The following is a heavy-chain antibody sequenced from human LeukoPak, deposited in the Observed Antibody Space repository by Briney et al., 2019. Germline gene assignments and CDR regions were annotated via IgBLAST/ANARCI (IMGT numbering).Heavy chain of an antibody. CDR1: GGSISRGDYY. CDR2: IYYSGST. CDR3: ARGIFYDSSGYSTYYFDY. J-gene: IGHJ4*02. D-gene: IGHD3-22*01. Sequence: PSETLSLTCTVSGGSISRGDYYWSWIRQPPGKGLEWIGYIYYSGSTYYNPSLKSRVTISVDTSKNQFSLKLSSVTAAYTAVYYCARGIFYDSSGYSTYYFDYWGQGTLVTVSS. V-gene: IGHV4-30-4*01.